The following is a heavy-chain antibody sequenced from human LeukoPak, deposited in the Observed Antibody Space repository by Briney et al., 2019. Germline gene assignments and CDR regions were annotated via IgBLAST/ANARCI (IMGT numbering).Heavy chain of an antibody. D-gene: IGHD6-19*01. CDR3: ARGKAVAGTFSWFDP. CDR2: INSDGSST. Sequence: GWSMKLSCAASGFTFSVYWMHWVRQAPGRGLVWVSLINSDGSSTRYADSVKGRFTISRDNAKNTLYLQMNSLRAEDTAVYYCARGKAVAGTFSWFDPWGQGTLVTVSS. V-gene: IGHV3-74*01. J-gene: IGHJ5*02. CDR1: GFTFSVYW.